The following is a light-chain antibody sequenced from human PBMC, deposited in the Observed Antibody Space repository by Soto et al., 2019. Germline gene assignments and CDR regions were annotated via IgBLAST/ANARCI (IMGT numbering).Light chain of an antibody. CDR2: DAS. CDR3: QQYNSYST. CDR1: QSISTR. J-gene: IGKJ1*01. V-gene: IGKV1-5*01. Sequence: DVQSTHSPCTMSASVEYRVTLTCRASQSISTRLAWYQQKPGKAPKLLIYDASSLESGVPSRFSGSASGTEFTLTISSLQPDDFATYYCQQYNSYSTFAQGAKV.